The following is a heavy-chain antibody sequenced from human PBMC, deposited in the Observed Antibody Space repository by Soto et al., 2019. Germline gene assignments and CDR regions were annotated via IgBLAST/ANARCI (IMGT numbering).Heavy chain of an antibody. J-gene: IGHJ3*02. CDR2: NITVFGTA. V-gene: IGHV1-69*13. CDR3: VRGDYHDTTGPFSDAFDI. CDR1: GGSLSNYG. Sequence: SVKVSCKASGGSLSNYGISWVRQAPGQRIERIGGNITVFGTANYAQKFQGRVTITADESTNIVYMDVISLRVEDTAMYYCVRGDYHDTTGPFSDAFDIWGQGTMVTVSS. D-gene: IGHD3-22*01.